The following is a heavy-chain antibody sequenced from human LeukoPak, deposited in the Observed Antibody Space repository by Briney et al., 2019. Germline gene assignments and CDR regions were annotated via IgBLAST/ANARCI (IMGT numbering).Heavy chain of an antibody. CDR3: ARVEMTGCFYDAFDV. D-gene: IGHD3-9*01. J-gene: IGHJ3*01. CDR2: ISSTGNYI. V-gene: IGHV3-21*01. CDR1: GFTFGSYS. Sequence: GGSLRLSCVASGFTFGSYSLNWVRQAPGKGLEWVSSISSTGNYIYDAASVKGRFTISRDTAKRSLYLQMNSLRVEDTAIYYCARVEMTGCFYDAFDVWGLGTMVTVSS.